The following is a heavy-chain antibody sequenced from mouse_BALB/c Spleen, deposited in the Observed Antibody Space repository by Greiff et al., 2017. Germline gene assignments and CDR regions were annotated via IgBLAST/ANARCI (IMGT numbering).Heavy chain of an antibody. Sequence: VQLKESGPGLVAPSQSLSITCTVSGFSLTGYGVNWVRQPPGKGLEWLGMIWGDGSTDYNSALKSRLSISKDNSKSQVFLKMNSLQTDDTARYYCAREGDYYGSSLDVWGAGTTVTVSS. J-gene: IGHJ1*01. CDR2: IWGDGST. V-gene: IGHV2-6-7*01. D-gene: IGHD1-1*01. CDR1: GFSLTGYG. CDR3: AREGDYYGSSLDV.